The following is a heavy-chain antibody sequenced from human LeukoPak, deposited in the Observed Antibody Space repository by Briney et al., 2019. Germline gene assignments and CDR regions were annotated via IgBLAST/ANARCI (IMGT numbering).Heavy chain of an antibody. Sequence: PSETLTLTCTVSGGSISSSSYYWGWIRQPPGKGLEWIGSIYYGGSTYYNPSLKSRVTISVDTSKNQFSLKLSSVTAADTAVYYCARQSRYNDILTGYYHEFDYWGQGTLVTVSS. CDR2: IYYGGST. J-gene: IGHJ4*02. CDR1: GGSISSSSYY. V-gene: IGHV4-39*01. D-gene: IGHD3-9*01. CDR3: ARQSRYNDILTGYYHEFDY.